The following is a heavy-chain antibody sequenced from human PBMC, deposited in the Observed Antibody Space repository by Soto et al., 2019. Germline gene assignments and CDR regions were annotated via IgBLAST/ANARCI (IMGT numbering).Heavy chain of an antibody. CDR1: CGSISSSY. J-gene: IGHJ4*02. V-gene: IGHV4-59*01. CDR2: IYYSGST. CDR3: AREGCSGGNCYFDY. Sequence: VQLQESGPGLVQASEPLSLTCTVSCGSISSSYWSWIRQPPGTGLEWIGYIYYSGSTHYNPSLKSRVTVSVDSSKNQWSLQLSSVTAADTAVYYCAREGCSGGNCYFDYWGQGTLVPFSS. D-gene: IGHD2-15*01.